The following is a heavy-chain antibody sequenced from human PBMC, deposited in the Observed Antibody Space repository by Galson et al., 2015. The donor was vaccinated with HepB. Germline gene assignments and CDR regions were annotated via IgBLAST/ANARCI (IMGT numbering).Heavy chain of an antibody. CDR2: ISGSGGST. Sequence: SLRLSCAASGFTFSSYAMSWVRQAPGKGLEWVSAISGSGGSTYYADSVKGRFTISRDNSKNTLYLQMSSLRAEDTAVYYCAKGRPLSDLVATSYCGGVFDYWGQGTLVTVSS. J-gene: IGHJ4*02. CDR1: GFTFSSYA. D-gene: IGHD2-21*01. CDR3: AKGRPLSDLVATSYCGGVFDY. V-gene: IGHV3-23*01.